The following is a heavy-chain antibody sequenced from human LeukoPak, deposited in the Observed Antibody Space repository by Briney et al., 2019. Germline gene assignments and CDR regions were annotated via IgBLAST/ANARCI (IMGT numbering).Heavy chain of an antibody. CDR3: ARELHDSSGYYDY. J-gene: IGHJ4*02. D-gene: IGHD3-22*01. V-gene: IGHV4-39*07. Sequence: SETLSLTCTVSGGSISSSSYYWGWIRQPPGKGLEWIGSIYYSGSTYYNPSLKSRVTISVDTAKNQFSLKLSSVTAADTAVYYCARELHDSSGYYDYWGQGTLVTVSS. CDR1: GGSISSSSYY. CDR2: IYYSGST.